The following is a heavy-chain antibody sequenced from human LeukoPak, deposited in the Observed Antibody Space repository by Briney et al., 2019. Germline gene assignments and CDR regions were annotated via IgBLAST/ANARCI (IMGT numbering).Heavy chain of an antibody. Sequence: PGRSLRLSCAASGFTFITYGMHWVRQAPGKGLEWVALIWYDGSYKYYADSVKGRFTISRDNSKNTLYLQMNSLRDEDTAVYYCAREYYDSSDYPRQHYFDYWGQGTLVTVSS. CDR1: GFTFITYG. D-gene: IGHD3-22*01. CDR2: IWYDGSYK. V-gene: IGHV3-33*01. CDR3: AREYYDSSDYPRQHYFDY. J-gene: IGHJ4*02.